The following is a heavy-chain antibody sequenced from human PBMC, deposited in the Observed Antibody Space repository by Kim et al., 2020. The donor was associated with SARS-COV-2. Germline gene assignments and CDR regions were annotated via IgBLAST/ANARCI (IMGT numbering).Heavy chain of an antibody. D-gene: IGHD1-26*01. V-gene: IGHV3-53*01. Sequence: GGSLRLSCAASGFTVSSNYMSWVRQAPGKGLEWVSVIYSGGSTYYADSVKGRFTISRDNSKNTLYLQMNSLRAEDTAVYYCARGISGSYLELFYWGQGTLVTVSS. J-gene: IGHJ4*02. CDR2: IYSGGST. CDR3: ARGISGSYLELFY. CDR1: GFTVSSNY.